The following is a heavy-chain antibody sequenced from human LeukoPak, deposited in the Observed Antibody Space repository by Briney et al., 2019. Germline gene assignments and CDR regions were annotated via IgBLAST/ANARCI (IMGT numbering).Heavy chain of an antibody. CDR1: GGTFSSYA. CDR2: IIPILGIA. D-gene: IGHD3-10*01. CDR3: ARDRTEKGWFAYFDY. Sequence: SVKVSCKASGGTFSSYAISWVRQAPGQGLEWMGRIIPILGIANYAQKFQGRVTITADKSTSTAYMELSSLRSEDTAVYYCARDRTEKGWFAYFDYWGQGTLVTVSS. V-gene: IGHV1-69*04. J-gene: IGHJ4*02.